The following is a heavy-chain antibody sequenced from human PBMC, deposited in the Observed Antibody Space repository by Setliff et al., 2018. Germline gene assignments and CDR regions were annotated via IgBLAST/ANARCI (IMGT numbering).Heavy chain of an antibody. Sequence: KTSETLSLTCNVSGASINTGTYYWAWIRQPPGKGLEWIGRIHYGGTTYYNASLKSRVTISVDTSKNQFSLRLNSVTAADTAVYYCARTGTYRYFDYWSQGTLVTVS. J-gene: IGHJ4*02. CDR3: ARTGTYRYFDY. CDR2: IHYGGTT. CDR1: GASINTGTYY. V-gene: IGHV4-39*01. D-gene: IGHD1-26*01.